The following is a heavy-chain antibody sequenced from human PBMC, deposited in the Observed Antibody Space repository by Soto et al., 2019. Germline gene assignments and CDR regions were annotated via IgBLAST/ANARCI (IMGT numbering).Heavy chain of an antibody. CDR1: GGSISSSRYY. Sequence: SETLSLTCTVSGGSISSSRYYWGWIRQPPGKGLEWIGSIYYSGSTYYNPSLKGRVTISVDTSKNQFSLKLSSVTAADTAVYYCARHYFPYYYDFWSGSYDAFDIWGQGTMVTVSS. D-gene: IGHD3-3*01. V-gene: IGHV4-39*01. CDR2: IYYSGST. CDR3: ARHYFPYYYDFWSGSYDAFDI. J-gene: IGHJ3*02.